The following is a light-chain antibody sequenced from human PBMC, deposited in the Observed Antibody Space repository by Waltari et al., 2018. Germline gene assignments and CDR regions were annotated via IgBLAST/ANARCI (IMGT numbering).Light chain of an antibody. CDR2: DVR. V-gene: IGLV2-14*03. Sequence: QSALSQPASVSGSPGQSVTIPCTGTSKDVGANDYASWYQQHPGRAPKLMIYDVRQRASGVSNRFPGSRAGNTASLTISGLQTEDEADYYCTAYTTSATLVFGGGTRLTVL. CDR1: SKDVGANDY. CDR3: TAYTTSATLV. J-gene: IGLJ3*02.